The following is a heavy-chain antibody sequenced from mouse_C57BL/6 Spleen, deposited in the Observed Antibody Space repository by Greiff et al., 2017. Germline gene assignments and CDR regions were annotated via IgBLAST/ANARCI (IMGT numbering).Heavy chain of an antibody. CDR2: IHPNSGST. CDR3: ARKGGLEAWFAY. J-gene: IGHJ3*01. CDR1: GYTFTSYW. V-gene: IGHV1-64*01. Sequence: QVQLQQPGAELVKPGASVKLSCKASGYTFTSYWMHWVKQRPGQGLEWIGMIHPNSGSTNYNEKFKSKATLTIDKSSSAAYRQTSSLPSEDPAVDYFARKGGLEAWFAYWGQGTLVTVSA. D-gene: IGHD2-4*01.